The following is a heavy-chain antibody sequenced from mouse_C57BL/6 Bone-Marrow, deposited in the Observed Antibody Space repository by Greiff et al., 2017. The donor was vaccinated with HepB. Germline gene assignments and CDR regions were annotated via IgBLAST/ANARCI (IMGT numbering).Heavy chain of an antibody. V-gene: IGHV1-55*01. Sequence: VQLQQPGAELVKPGASVKISCKASGYTFTSYWITWVKQRPGQGLEWIGDIYPGSGSTNYNEKFKSKATLTVDTSSSTAYMQLSSLTSEDSAVYYCAREENSSGYVAWFAYWGQGTLVTVSA. J-gene: IGHJ3*01. CDR2: IYPGSGST. D-gene: IGHD3-2*02. CDR3: AREENSSGYVAWFAY. CDR1: GYTFTSYW.